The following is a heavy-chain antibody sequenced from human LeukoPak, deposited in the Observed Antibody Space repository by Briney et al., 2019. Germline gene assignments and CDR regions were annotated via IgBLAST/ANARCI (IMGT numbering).Heavy chain of an antibody. Sequence: PGGSLRLSCAASGFTVSSNYMSWVRQAPGKGLEWVSVIYSGGSTYYADSVKGRFTISRDNSKNTLYLQRNSLRAEDTAVYYCARMLRVFGWLQYSFDYWGQGTLVTVSS. CDR3: ARMLRVFGWLQYSFDY. CDR1: GFTVSSNY. V-gene: IGHV3-66*02. CDR2: IYSGGST. D-gene: IGHD5-24*01. J-gene: IGHJ4*02.